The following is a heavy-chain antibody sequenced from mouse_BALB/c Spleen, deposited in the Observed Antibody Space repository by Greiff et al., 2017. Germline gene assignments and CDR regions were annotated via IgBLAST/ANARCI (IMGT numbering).Heavy chain of an antibody. D-gene: IGHD1-1*01. J-gene: IGHJ1*01. Sequence: VQGVESGPGLVAPSQSLSITCTVSGFSLTSSGVHWVRQPPGKGLEWLGVIWAGGSTNYNSALMSRLSISKDNYKSQVFLKMNSLQTDDTAIYYCARLDCYARRNWCFDVWGAGTTVTVSA. CDR3: ARLDCYARRNWCFDV. V-gene: IGHV2-9*02. CDR2: IWAGGST. CDR1: GFSLTSSG.